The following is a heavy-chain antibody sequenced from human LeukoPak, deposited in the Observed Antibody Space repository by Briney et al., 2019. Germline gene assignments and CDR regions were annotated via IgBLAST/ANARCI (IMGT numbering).Heavy chain of an antibody. CDR2: ISGSGGST. CDR3: AKPMGAVVVPGSFDY. J-gene: IGHJ4*02. Sequence: GGSLRLSCAASGFTFSSYAMSWVRQAPGKGLEWVSAISGSGGSTYYADSVKGRFTISRDNSKNTLYLQMNSLRAEDTAVYYCAKPMGAVVVPGSFDYWGQGTLVTVSS. CDR1: GFTFSSYA. D-gene: IGHD2-2*01. V-gene: IGHV3-23*01.